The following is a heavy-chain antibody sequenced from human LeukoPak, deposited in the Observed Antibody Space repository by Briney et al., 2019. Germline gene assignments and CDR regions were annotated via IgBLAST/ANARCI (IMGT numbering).Heavy chain of an antibody. V-gene: IGHV1-18*01. CDR2: ISGHSGNT. J-gene: IGHJ5*02. Sequence: ASVKVSCKASGYTFTSYGISWVRQAPGQGLEWMGWISGHSGNTNYAQKLQGRVTMTTDTSTSTAYMELRSLRSDDTAIYYCARDQGLYSSTWYTPWGLGTLVTVSS. D-gene: IGHD6-13*01. CDR3: ARDQGLYSSTWYTP. CDR1: GYTFTSYG.